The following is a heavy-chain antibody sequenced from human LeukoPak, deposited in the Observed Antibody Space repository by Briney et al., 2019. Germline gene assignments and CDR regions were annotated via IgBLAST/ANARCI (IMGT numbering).Heavy chain of an antibody. J-gene: IGHJ6*02. Sequence: GESLKISCKGSGYSFTNSFIGWVRQMPGKGLEWMGIIFPDSDTRYSPSFQGHVTISADESITTAYLQWSSLKASDTAMYYCARQEGYDFWSGFYTGYYYGMDVWGQGTTVTVSS. CDR3: ARQEGYDFWSGFYTGYYYGMDV. CDR1: GYSFTNSF. V-gene: IGHV5-51*01. CDR2: IFPDSDT. D-gene: IGHD3-3*01.